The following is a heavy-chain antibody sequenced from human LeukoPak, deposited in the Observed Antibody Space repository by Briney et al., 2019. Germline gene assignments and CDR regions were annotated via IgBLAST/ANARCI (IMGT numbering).Heavy chain of an antibody. V-gene: IGHV4-38-2*02. CDR3: ARARGSSTAYDAFDI. J-gene: IGHJ3*02. CDR1: GGSISSGCY. CDR2: IYHSGST. Sequence: SETLSLTCTVSGGSISSGCYWGWIRQPPGKGLEWIGSIYHSGSTYNNPSLKSRVTISVDTSKNQCSLKLSSVTAADTAVYYCARARGSSTAYDAFDIWGQGTMVTVSS. D-gene: IGHD1-26*01.